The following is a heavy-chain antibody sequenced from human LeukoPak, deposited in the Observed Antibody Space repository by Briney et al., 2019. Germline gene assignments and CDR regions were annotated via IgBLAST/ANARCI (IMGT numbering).Heavy chain of an antibody. Sequence: SETLSLTCTVSGYSISTAYYWSWIRQPPGKGLEWIGTIYHTGTTYYNLSLKSRVTISVDTSKNQFSLRLSSVTAADTAVYYCARGTGSYSSSADYWGQGTLVTVSS. CDR2: IYHTGTT. CDR3: ARGTGSYSSSADY. V-gene: IGHV4-38-2*02. D-gene: IGHD6-6*01. CDR1: GYSISTAYY. J-gene: IGHJ4*02.